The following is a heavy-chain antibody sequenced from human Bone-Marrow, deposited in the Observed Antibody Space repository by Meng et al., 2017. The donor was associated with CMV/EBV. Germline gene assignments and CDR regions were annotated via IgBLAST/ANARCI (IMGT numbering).Heavy chain of an antibody. V-gene: IGHV3-33*06. CDR3: EKDRAGVWNQDGMDV. CDR2: KWYDGSNK. CDR1: GFTFSSYG. J-gene: IGHJ6*02. D-gene: IGHD1-1*01. Sequence: GGSLRLSCAASGFTFSSYGMHWVRQAPGKGLEWVGVKWYDGSNKYYADSVTGRFTISRDNAKNTLYLQMNSLRAEDPAVYYCEKDRAGVWNQDGMDVWGQGTTVTVSS.